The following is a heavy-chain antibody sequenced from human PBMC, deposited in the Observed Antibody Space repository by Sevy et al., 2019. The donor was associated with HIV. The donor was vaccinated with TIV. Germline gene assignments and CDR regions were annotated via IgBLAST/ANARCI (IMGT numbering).Heavy chain of an antibody. V-gene: IGHV1-69*13. D-gene: IGHD3-22*01. CDR2: FIPMFDTA. J-gene: IGHJ6*02. CDR3: AGSYFDSSGYSPLYYYGMDD. Sequence: ASVKVSCKASGGTFSNYAISWVRQAPGQGLEWMGGFIPMFDTANYVQKFQGKVTLTADGSTTTAYMELSSLRSDDTAVYYCAGSYFDSSGYSPLYYYGMDDWGQRTTVTVSS. CDR1: GGTFSNYA.